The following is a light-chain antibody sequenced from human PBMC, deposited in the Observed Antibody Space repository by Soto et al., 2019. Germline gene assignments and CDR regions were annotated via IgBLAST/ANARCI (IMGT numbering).Light chain of an antibody. CDR1: GSSVGSNY. J-gene: IGLJ3*02. Sequence: QSVLTQPPSASGTPGQRVTISCSGSGSSVGSNYVYWYQQLPGTATKLLIYSNIQRPSGVPDRLSGSKSGASAALSIGGLRSEDEADYYCASWYDRLSGLVVGGGTELTVL. CDR2: SNI. V-gene: IGLV1-47*02. CDR3: ASWYDRLSGLV.